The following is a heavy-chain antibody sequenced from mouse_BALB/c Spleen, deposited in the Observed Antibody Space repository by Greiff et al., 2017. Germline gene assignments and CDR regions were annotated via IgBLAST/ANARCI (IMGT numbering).Heavy chain of an antibody. D-gene: IGHD4-1*01. Sequence: QVQLQQPGAELVRPGASVKLSCKASGYSFTSYWMNWVKQRSGQGLEWIGWFYPGSGSIKYNEKFKDKATLTADKSSSTVYMELSRLTSEDSAVYFCARGELGRTFDYWGQGTTRTVSS. V-gene: IGHV1-62-2*01. J-gene: IGHJ2*01. CDR1: GYSFTSYW. CDR3: ARGELGRTFDY. CDR2: FYPGSGSI.